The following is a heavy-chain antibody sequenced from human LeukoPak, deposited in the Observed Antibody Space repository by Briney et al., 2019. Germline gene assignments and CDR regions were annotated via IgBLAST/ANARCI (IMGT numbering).Heavy chain of an antibody. V-gene: IGHV4-34*01. Sequence: SETLSLTCAVYGGSFSGYYWSWIRQPPGKGLEWIGEINHSGSTNYNPSLKSRVTISVDTSKNQFSLKLSSVTAADTAVYYCASSTCGGDCYHLDCWGQGTLVTVSS. D-gene: IGHD2-21*02. J-gene: IGHJ4*02. CDR3: ASSTCGGDCYHLDC. CDR1: GGSFSGYY. CDR2: INHSGST.